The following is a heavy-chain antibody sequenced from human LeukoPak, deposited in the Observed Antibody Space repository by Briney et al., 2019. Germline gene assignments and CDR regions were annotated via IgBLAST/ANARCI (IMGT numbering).Heavy chain of an antibody. Sequence: GGSLRLSCAASGFTVSSNYMSWVRQAPGRGLEWVSVIYSGGSTYYADSVKGRFTISRDNSKNTLYLQMNSLRAEDTAVYYCARDSGYPYNWFDPWGQGTLVTVSS. V-gene: IGHV3-66*01. CDR2: IYSGGST. D-gene: IGHD3-22*01. CDR1: GFTVSSNY. J-gene: IGHJ5*02. CDR3: ARDSGYPYNWFDP.